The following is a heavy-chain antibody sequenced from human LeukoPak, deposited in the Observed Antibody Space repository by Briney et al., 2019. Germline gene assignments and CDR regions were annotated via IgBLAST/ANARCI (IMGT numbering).Heavy chain of an antibody. V-gene: IGHV3-53*01. CDR2: IYSDGGT. CDR3: ARSRGGLRSMDV. D-gene: IGHD5-12*01. J-gene: IGHJ6*04. CDR1: GFTVSSNY. Sequence: RGSLRLSCAASGFTVSSNYMSWVRQAPGKGLEWVSVIYSDGGTYYADSVKGRFSISGDNSKNTVYLQMNSLRAEDTAVYYCARSRGGLRSMDVWGKGTTVTVSS.